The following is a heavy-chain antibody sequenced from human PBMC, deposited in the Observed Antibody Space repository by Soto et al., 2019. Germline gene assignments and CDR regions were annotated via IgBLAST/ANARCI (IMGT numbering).Heavy chain of an antibody. CDR1: GGTFSTLA. D-gene: IGHD4-17*01. CDR3: ASAPDEDYAVHEPNYFDS. Sequence: QVQLVQSGTEVKKPGSSVKVSCKASGGTFSTLAVSWVRQAPGQGLEWMGGIIPIFGRPVYAQKFQGRVTITADEDTSIVYMGLSSVSSEDTAVYYCASAPDEDYAVHEPNYFDSWGQGTLVTVTS. J-gene: IGHJ4*02. V-gene: IGHV1-69*01. CDR2: IIPIFGRP.